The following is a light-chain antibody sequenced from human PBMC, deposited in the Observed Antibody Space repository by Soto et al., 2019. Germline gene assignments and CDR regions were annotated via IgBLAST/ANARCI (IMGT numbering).Light chain of an antibody. J-gene: IGKJ1*01. Sequence: DVVMTQSPLSLPVTLGQPASISCRSSQSPVYSDGNTYLSWFHQRPGQSPRRLIYRVSYRDSGVPDRFSGSGTGTEFTLKISRVEAEDVGVYYCMQGTHWPWTFGQGTKVEIK. CDR2: RVS. CDR3: MQGTHWPWT. CDR1: QSPVYSDGNTY. V-gene: IGKV2-30*01.